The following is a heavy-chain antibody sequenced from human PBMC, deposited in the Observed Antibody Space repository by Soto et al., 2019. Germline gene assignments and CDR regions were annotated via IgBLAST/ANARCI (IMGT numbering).Heavy chain of an antibody. CDR3: ARRTSGTYYNRPFGY. Sequence: SETLSLTCAVYGGSFSGYYWSWVRQPPGKGLEWIGEINHSGSTNYNPSLKSRVTISVDTSKNQFSLKLSSVTAADTAVYYCARRTSGTYYNRPFGYWGQGTLVTVSS. V-gene: IGHV4-34*01. J-gene: IGHJ4*02. CDR2: INHSGST. CDR1: GGSFSGYY. D-gene: IGHD3-10*01.